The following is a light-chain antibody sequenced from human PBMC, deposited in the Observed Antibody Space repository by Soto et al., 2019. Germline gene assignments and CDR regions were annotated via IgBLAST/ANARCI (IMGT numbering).Light chain of an antibody. CDR3: QKYNSAPQT. V-gene: IGKV1-27*01. CDR2: AAS. CDR1: QGISYY. Sequence: DIQMTQSPSSLSASVGDRVTITCWASQGISYYLAWYQQKPGKVPKLLIYAASTLQSGVPSRFSGSGSGTGFTLTISSLQPEDVATYYCQKYNSAPQTFGQGTKVEIK. J-gene: IGKJ1*01.